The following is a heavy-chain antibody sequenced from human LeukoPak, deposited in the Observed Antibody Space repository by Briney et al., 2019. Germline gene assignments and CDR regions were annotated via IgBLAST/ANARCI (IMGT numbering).Heavy chain of an antibody. V-gene: IGHV4-39*01. J-gene: IGHJ4*02. CDR1: GASISGSGYY. Sequence: PSETLSLTCSVSGASISGSGYYLGWIRQPPGKGLEWIGNIYYTGSTYYNASLQSRVTISIDTSKNQFSLRLNSVTAADTAMYYCVKSGGYGLIDYWGQGTLVTVSS. CDR3: VKSGGYGLIDY. D-gene: IGHD1-26*01. CDR2: IYYTGST.